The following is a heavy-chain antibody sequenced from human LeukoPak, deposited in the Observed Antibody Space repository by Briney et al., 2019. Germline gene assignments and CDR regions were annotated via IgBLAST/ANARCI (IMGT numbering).Heavy chain of an antibody. Sequence: GRSLRLSCAASGFTFSSYAMHWVRQAPGKGLEWVAVISYDGSNKYYADSVKGRFTISRDNAKNSLYLQMNSLRAEDTAVYYCARVARGVRSSSSYSDYWGQGTLVTVSS. CDR3: ARVARGVRSSSSYSDY. D-gene: IGHD6-6*01. J-gene: IGHJ4*02. CDR1: GFTFSSYA. CDR2: ISYDGSNK. V-gene: IGHV3-30*04.